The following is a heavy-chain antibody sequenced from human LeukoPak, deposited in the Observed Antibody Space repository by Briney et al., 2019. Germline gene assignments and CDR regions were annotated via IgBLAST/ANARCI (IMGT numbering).Heavy chain of an antibody. J-gene: IGHJ5*02. Sequence: ASVKVSCKASGYTFTSYGISWVRQARGQRLEWIGWIVVGSGNTNYAQKFQERVTITRDMSTSTAYMELSSLRSEDTAVYYCASVTTDDWFDPWGQGTLVTVSS. CDR2: IVVGSGNT. CDR3: ASVTTDDWFDP. D-gene: IGHD4-11*01. CDR1: GYTFTSYG. V-gene: IGHV1-58*02.